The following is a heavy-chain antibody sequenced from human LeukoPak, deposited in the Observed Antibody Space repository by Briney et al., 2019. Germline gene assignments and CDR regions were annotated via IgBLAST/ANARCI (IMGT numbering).Heavy chain of an antibody. J-gene: IGHJ6*02. V-gene: IGHV5-51*01. Sequence: GESLKISCKGSGYSFTSYWIGWVRQMPGKGLEWMGIIYPGDSDTRYSPSFHGQVTISADKSISTAYLQWSSLKASDTAMYYCARNEVRGAYYYYGMDVWGQGTTVTVSS. CDR1: GYSFTSYW. CDR2: IYPGDSDT. CDR3: ARNEVRGAYYYYGMDV. D-gene: IGHD3-10*01.